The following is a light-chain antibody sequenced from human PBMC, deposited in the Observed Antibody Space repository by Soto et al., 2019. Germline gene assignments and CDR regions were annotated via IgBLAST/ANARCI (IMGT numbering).Light chain of an antibody. J-gene: IGKJ1*01. Sequence: DIQMTQSPFTLSASVGDRVTITCRASQSINNRLAWHQQKPGKAPKVLISDASNLKSGVPSRFSGSGSGTEFTLTISSLQPDDFATYYCQQYYDYPWTFAQGTKVDIK. CDR1: QSINNR. CDR2: DAS. CDR3: QQYYDYPWT. V-gene: IGKV1-5*01.